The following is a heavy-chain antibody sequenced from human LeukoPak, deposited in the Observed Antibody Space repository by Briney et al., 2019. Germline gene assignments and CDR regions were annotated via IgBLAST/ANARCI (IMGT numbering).Heavy chain of an antibody. Sequence: AASVKVSCKASGYTFTAYYMHWVRQAPGQGLEWMGLINPTGTGTNYAQKFRGRVTMTRDTSTTTVYMELSSLTSEDTAVYYCAREEYGGYFDYWGQGTLVTVSS. V-gene: IGHV1-46*01. CDR1: GYTFTAYY. J-gene: IGHJ4*02. CDR3: AREEYGGYFDY. CDR2: INPTGTGT. D-gene: IGHD2-21*01.